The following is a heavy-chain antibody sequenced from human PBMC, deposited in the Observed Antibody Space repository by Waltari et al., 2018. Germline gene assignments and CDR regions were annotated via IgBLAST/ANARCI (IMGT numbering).Heavy chain of an antibody. Sequence: QVQLVQSGAEVKKPGSSVKVSCKASGGTFSSYAISWVRQAPGQGLEWMGRIIPILGIANSAQKFQGRVTITADKSTSTAYMELSSLRSEDTAVYYCAGAALFPYYFDYWGQGTLVTVSS. CDR2: IIPILGIA. V-gene: IGHV1-69*04. J-gene: IGHJ4*02. CDR1: GGTFSSYA. D-gene: IGHD3-10*01. CDR3: AGAALFPYYFDY.